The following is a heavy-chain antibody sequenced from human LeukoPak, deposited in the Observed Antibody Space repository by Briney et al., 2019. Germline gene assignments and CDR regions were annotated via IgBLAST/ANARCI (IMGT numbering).Heavy chain of an antibody. CDR1: GGSFSGYY. CDR2: IHSSGST. Sequence: SETLSLTCAVYGGSFSGYYWSWIRQPPGKGLEWIGYIHSSGSTHYNPSLKSRVTISVDTSKNQFSLKLNSVTAADTAVYFCAKSYYTILTGYYHYFDYWGQGTLVTVSS. V-gene: IGHV4-59*01. CDR3: AKSYYTILTGYYHYFDY. D-gene: IGHD3-9*01. J-gene: IGHJ4*02.